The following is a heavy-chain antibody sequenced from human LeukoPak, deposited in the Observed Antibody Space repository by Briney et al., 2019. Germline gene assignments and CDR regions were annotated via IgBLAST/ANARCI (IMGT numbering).Heavy chain of an antibody. J-gene: IGHJ4*02. Sequence: GGSLRLSCAASGFTFRSYAMNWVRQAPGGGRGWVSAISGSDGNTYYADSVKGRFTISRDDSKNTLYLQMNRLRAEDTALYYCAKAATFYYGSDLWGQGILVAVSS. CDR3: AKAATFYYGSDL. CDR1: GFTFRSYA. CDR2: ISGSDGNT. D-gene: IGHD3-10*01. V-gene: IGHV3-23*01.